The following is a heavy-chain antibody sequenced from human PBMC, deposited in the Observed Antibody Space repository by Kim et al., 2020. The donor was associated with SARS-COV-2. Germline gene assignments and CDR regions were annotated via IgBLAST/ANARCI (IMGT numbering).Heavy chain of an antibody. CDR3: AREGHRGYDYQYYYAMDV. D-gene: IGHD1-1*01. V-gene: IGHV3-74*01. CDR2: SNSDGSTT. CDR1: GFTFSSYW. Sequence: GGSLRLSCAASGFTFSSYWMHWVRRAPGKGLVWVSRSNSDGSTTSYADSVKGRFTISRDNAKNTLYLQMNSLRVDDTAVYYCAREGHRGYDYQYYYAMDV. J-gene: IGHJ6*01.